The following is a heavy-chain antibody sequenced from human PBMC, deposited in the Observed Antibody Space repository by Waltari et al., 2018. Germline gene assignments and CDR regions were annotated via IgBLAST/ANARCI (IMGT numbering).Heavy chain of an antibody. D-gene: IGHD2-15*01. Sequence: QVQLVQSGAEVKKPGASVKVSCKASGYTFTSYDINWVRQATGQGLEWMGWMNHKRGNTGYEQKFQGRVTITRNTSISTAYMELSSLRSEDTTVYYCAREGIKVRYFDYWGQGTLVTVSS. CDR2: MNHKRGNT. V-gene: IGHV1-8*03. CDR1: GYTFTSYD. J-gene: IGHJ4*02. CDR3: AREGIKVRYFDY.